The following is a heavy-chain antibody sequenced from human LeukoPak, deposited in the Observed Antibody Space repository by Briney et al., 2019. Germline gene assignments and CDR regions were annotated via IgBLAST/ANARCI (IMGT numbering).Heavy chain of an antibody. CDR3: ARRGQDYGDIYWFDP. CDR2: ISSSSTYI. J-gene: IGHJ5*02. CDR1: GFTFSSYA. D-gene: IGHD4-17*01. V-gene: IGHV3-21*01. Sequence: GGSLRLSCAASGFTFSSYAMSWVRQAPGKGLEWVSSISSSSTYIYYVDSVKGRFTISRDNAKNSLYLQMNSLRAEDTAVYYCARRGQDYGDIYWFDPWGQGTLVTVSS.